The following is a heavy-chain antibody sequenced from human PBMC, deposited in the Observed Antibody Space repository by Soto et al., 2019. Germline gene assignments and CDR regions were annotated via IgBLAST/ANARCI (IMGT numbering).Heavy chain of an antibody. V-gene: IGHV3-30-3*01. D-gene: IGHD6-6*01. Sequence: QVQLVESGGGVVQPGRSLRLSCAASGFTFSSYAMHWVRQAPGKGLEWLAVISYDGSNKYYADSVKGRFTISRDNSKNTLYLQMNSLRAEDTAVYYCARERIAARPGYYYYYGMDVWGQGTTVTVSS. CDR1: GFTFSSYA. CDR3: ARERIAARPGYYYYYGMDV. CDR2: ISYDGSNK. J-gene: IGHJ6*02.